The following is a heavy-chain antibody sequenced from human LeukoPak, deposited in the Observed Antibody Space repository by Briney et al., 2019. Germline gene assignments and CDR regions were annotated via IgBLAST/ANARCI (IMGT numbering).Heavy chain of an antibody. D-gene: IGHD3-22*01. V-gene: IGHV1-18*04. CDR2: ISTNNGNA. CDR1: GYTFTSSG. CDR3: ARDIPESSAWYF. J-gene: IGHJ4*02. Sequence: ASVKVSCKASGYTFTSSGISWVRQAPGQGLQWTGWISTNNGNANYAQKFQGRVTMTTDTSTSTAYMELRSLRSDDTAVYYCARDIPESSAWYFWGQGTLITVSS.